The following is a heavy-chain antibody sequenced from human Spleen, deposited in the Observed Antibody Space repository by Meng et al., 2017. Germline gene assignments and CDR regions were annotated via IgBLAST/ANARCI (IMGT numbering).Heavy chain of an antibody. V-gene: IGHV1-69*01. J-gene: IGHJ2*01. Sequence: QVQRVEAGAEVKKPGSSVKVSCKASGGTFSSYAISWVRQAPGQGLEWMGGIIPLFGTANYAQKFQGRVTITADESTSTAYMELSSLRSEDTAVYYCAANLDVNWYFDLWGRGTLVTVSS. D-gene: IGHD1-1*01. CDR2: IIPLFGTA. CDR1: GGTFSSYA. CDR3: AANLDVNWYFDL.